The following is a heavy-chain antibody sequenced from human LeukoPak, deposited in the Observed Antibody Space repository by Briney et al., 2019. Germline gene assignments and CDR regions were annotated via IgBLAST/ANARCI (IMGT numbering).Heavy chain of an antibody. V-gene: IGHV3-74*01. Sequence: GGSLRLSCAASGFTFSTYWMHWVRQAPGKGLLWVSRINSDGSSATYADSVKGRFNISRDNAKDTLYLQMNSLRAEDTAVYYCASHRVVRGVFDPWGQGTLVTVSS. CDR2: INSDGSSA. CDR1: GFTFSTYW. J-gene: IGHJ5*02. D-gene: IGHD3-10*01. CDR3: ASHRVVRGVFDP.